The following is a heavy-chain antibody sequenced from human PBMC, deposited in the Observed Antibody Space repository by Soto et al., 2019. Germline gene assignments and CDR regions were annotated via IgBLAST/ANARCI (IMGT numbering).Heavy chain of an antibody. J-gene: IGHJ4*02. Sequence: SETLSLTCTVSGGSISSSSYYWGWIRQPPGKGLEWIGSIYYSGSTYYNPSLKSRVTISVDTSKNQFSLKLSSVTAADTAVYYCARQVADYYDSSGYYYISDFDYWGQGTLVTVPQ. D-gene: IGHD3-22*01. CDR1: GGSISSSSYY. V-gene: IGHV4-39*01. CDR2: IYYSGST. CDR3: ARQVADYYDSSGYYYISDFDY.